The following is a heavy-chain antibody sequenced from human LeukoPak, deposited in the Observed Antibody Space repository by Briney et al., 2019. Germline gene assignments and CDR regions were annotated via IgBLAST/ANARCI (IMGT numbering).Heavy chain of an antibody. V-gene: IGHV3-7*01. CDR2: IRQDGSEK. D-gene: IGHD3-22*01. CDR3: ARRTGSYYDSSGYPDY. J-gene: IGHJ4*02. Sequence: PGGSLRLSYAASGLTFSSYWMSWVRQAPGKGLEWVANIRQDGSEKYYVDFVKGRFTISRDNAKNSLYLQMNSLRAEDTAVYYCARRTGSYYDSSGYPDYWGQGTLVTVSS. CDR1: GLTFSSYW.